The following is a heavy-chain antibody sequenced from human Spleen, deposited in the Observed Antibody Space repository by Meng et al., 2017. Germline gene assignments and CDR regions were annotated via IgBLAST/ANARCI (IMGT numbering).Heavy chain of an antibody. CDR3: TKDLNWNFGRGWFDS. CDR1: GYTFTSYG. D-gene: IGHD1-7*01. V-gene: IGHV1-18*01. Sequence: ASVKVSCKASGYTFTSYGISWVRQAPGQGLEWMGWISAYNGNTNYAQKLQGRVTMTTDTSTSTAYMELRSLRSDDTAVYYCTKDLNWNFGRGWFDSWGQGALVTVSS. CDR2: ISAYNGNT. J-gene: IGHJ5*01.